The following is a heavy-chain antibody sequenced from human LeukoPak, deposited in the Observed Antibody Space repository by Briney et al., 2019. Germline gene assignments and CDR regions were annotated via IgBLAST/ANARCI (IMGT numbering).Heavy chain of an antibody. CDR3: ARVKDDFWSGYYMDV. J-gene: IGHJ6*03. CDR2: ISAYNGNT. Sequence: ASVKVSCKASGYTFTSYGISWVRQAPGQGLEWMGWISAYNGNTNYAQKLQGRVTMTTDTSTSTAYMELSSLRSEDTAVYYCARVKDDFWSGYYMDVWGKGTTVTVSS. V-gene: IGHV1-18*01. D-gene: IGHD3-3*01. CDR1: GYTFTSYG.